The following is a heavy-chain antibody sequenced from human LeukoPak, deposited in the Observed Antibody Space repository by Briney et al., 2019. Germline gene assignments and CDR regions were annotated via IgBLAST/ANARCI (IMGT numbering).Heavy chain of an antibody. CDR1: GFTFSSEW. CDR3: ARDQGGYSYTFDY. Sequence: GGSLRLSCAASGFTFSSEWMHWVRQVPGKGLVWVSHISSEGRSTSYADSVKGRFTISRDNAKNTLYLQMNSLRVEDTAVYYCARDQGGYSYTFDYWGQGTLVTVSS. J-gene: IGHJ4*02. CDR2: ISSEGRST. V-gene: IGHV3-74*01. D-gene: IGHD5-18*01.